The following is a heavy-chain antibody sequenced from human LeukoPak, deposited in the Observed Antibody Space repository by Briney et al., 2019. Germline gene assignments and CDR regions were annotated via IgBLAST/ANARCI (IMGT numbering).Heavy chain of an antibody. Sequence: ASVKVSCKASGYTFTNFYIHWVRQAPGQGLEWMGMINPSGGSTSYAQTFQGRVTTTRDMSTSTVHMELSSLRSEDTALYYCARGYCSSTNCLPGGYWGQGTLVTVSS. V-gene: IGHV1-46*01. D-gene: IGHD2-2*01. CDR3: ARGYCSSTNCLPGGY. CDR1: GYTFTNFY. J-gene: IGHJ4*02. CDR2: INPSGGST.